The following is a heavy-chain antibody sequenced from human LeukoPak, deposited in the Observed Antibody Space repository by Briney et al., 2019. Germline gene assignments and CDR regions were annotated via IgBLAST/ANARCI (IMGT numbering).Heavy chain of an antibody. CDR2: ISSSSSTI. Sequence: PGGSLRLSCAASGFTFSSYSMNWVRQAPGKGLEWVSYISSSSSTIYYADSVKGRFTISGDNAKNSLYLQMNSLRAEDTAVYHCARDRVTRSSQWLATARHAFDIWGQGTMVTVSS. D-gene: IGHD6-19*01. J-gene: IGHJ3*02. CDR1: GFTFSSYS. CDR3: ARDRVTRSSQWLATARHAFDI. V-gene: IGHV3-48*01.